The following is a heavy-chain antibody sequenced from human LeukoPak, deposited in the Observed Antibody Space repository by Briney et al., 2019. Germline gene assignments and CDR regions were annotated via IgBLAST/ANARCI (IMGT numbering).Heavy chain of an antibody. CDR1: GGSISSSSYY. CDR3: ARTDASGSSFEI. J-gene: IGHJ3*02. V-gene: IGHV4-39*07. Sequence: SETLSLTCTVSGGSISSSSYYWGWIRQPPGKGLEWIGFISYSGSTYSNSSLKSRVTMSLDTSKNQFSLNLRSLTAADTAVYFCARTDASGSSFEIWGQGTKVTVSS. CDR2: ISYSGST. D-gene: IGHD3-10*01.